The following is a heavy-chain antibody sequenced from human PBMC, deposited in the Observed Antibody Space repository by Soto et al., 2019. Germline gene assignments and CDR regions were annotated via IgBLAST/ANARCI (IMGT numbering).Heavy chain of an antibody. CDR3: AKERATTTAFDY. D-gene: IGHD4-17*01. V-gene: IGHV3-23*01. CDR1: GFNFSRDG. CDR2: ITDNGRNT. J-gene: IGHJ4*02. Sequence: GGSLSLSCAASGFNFSRDGMSWVRQAPGKGLEWVSLITDNGRNTYYADSVKGRFTISRDNTKNTLFLQMNSLRAEDTAVYYCAKERATTTAFDYWGQGARVTVLL.